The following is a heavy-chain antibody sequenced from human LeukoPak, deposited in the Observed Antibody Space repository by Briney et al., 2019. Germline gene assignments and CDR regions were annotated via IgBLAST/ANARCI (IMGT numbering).Heavy chain of an antibody. D-gene: IGHD6-13*01. CDR1: GFTFSSYW. CDR3: ASRSSVAGSGPG. J-gene: IGHJ4*02. V-gene: IGHV3-7*01. Sequence: GGSLRLSCVASGFTFSSYWMSWVRQAPGKGLEWVANIKQDGSEKYYVDSVKGRFTISRDNAKNSVYLQMNSLRAEDTAVYYCASRSSVAGSGPGWGQGTLVTVSS. CDR2: IKQDGSEK.